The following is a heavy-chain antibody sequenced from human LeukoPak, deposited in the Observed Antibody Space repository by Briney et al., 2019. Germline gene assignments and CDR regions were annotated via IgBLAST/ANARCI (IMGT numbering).Heavy chain of an antibody. CDR3: ARALAIYDSSGYIRLKLVDY. D-gene: IGHD3-22*01. Sequence: ASVKVSCKASGYTFTSYYMHWVRQAPGQGLEWMGIINPSGGSTSYAQKFQGRVTMTRDTSTSTVYMELSSLRSEDTAVYYCARALAIYDSSGYIRLKLVDYWGQGTLVTVSS. V-gene: IGHV1-46*01. CDR2: INPSGGST. J-gene: IGHJ4*02. CDR1: GYTFTSYY.